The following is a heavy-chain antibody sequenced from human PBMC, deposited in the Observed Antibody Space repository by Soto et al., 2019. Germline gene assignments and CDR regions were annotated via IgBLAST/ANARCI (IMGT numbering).Heavy chain of an antibody. J-gene: IGHJ6*04. D-gene: IGHD2-2*01. Sequence: SVYVSCKASGGTFSSYGISWVRQAPGQGLEWMGGIIPIFGTSNYAQKFQGRVTITADRSTSTAYVELSSLRSEDTAVYYCARDKIVVLPAATWSLYSPDNYHYGMDGSGNGSTVTNSP. V-gene: IGHV1-69*06. CDR3: ARDKIVVLPAATWSLYSPDNYHYGMDG. CDR1: GGTFSSYG. CDR2: IIPIFGTS.